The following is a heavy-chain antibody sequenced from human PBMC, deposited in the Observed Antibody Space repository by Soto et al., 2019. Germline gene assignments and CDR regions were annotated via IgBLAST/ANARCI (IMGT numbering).Heavy chain of an antibody. CDR1: GYTFTSYG. Sequence: ASVKVSCKASGYTFTSYGISCGRQAPGQGLEWMGWISAYSGNTNYAQKLQGRVTMTTDTSTSTAYMELRSLRSDDTAVYYCARDYYDSSEYNWFDPWGQGTLVTVS. D-gene: IGHD3-22*01. V-gene: IGHV1-18*01. CDR3: ARDYYDSSEYNWFDP. CDR2: ISAYSGNT. J-gene: IGHJ5*02.